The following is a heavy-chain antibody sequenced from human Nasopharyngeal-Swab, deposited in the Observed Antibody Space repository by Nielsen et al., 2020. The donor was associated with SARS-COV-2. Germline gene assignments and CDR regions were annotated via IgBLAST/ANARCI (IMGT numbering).Heavy chain of an antibody. Sequence: VRQAPGKGLEWVANIKQDGSEKYYMDSVKGRFTISRDNAKNSLYLQMNSLRAEDTAVYYCARDFYGSGSYYNAYGMDVWGQGTTVTVSS. CDR2: IKQDGSEK. D-gene: IGHD3-10*01. V-gene: IGHV3-7*01. J-gene: IGHJ6*02. CDR3: ARDFYGSGSYYNAYGMDV.